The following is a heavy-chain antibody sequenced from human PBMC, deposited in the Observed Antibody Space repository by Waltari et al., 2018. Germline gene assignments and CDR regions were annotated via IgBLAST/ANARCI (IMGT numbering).Heavy chain of an antibody. V-gene: IGHV1-18*01. CDR2: ISAYKGNT. D-gene: IGHD3-16*01. J-gene: IGHJ5*02. CDR3: ARDHVPRGGEQTNWFDP. Sequence: QVQLVQSGAEVKKPGASVKVSCKASGYTFTSYGISWVRQAPGQGLEWMGWISAYKGNTNNAQKLQGRVTMTTDTSTSTAYMELRSRRSDDTAVYYWARDHVPRGGEQTNWFDPWGQGTLVTVSS. CDR1: GYTFTSYG.